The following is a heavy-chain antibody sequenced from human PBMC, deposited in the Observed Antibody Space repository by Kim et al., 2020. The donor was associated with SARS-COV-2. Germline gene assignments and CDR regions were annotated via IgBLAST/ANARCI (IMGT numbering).Heavy chain of an antibody. CDR1: GGSISSYY. V-gene: IGHV4-59*13. CDR3: ARGEGGDFWSGSLYYYYYYGMDV. D-gene: IGHD3-3*01. Sequence: SETLSLTCTVSGGSISSYYWSWIRQPPGKGLEWIGYIYYSGSTNYNPSLKSRVTISVDTSKNQFSLKLSSVTAADTAVYYCARGEGGDFWSGSLYYYYYYGMDVWGQGTTVTVSS. J-gene: IGHJ6*02. CDR2: IYYSGST.